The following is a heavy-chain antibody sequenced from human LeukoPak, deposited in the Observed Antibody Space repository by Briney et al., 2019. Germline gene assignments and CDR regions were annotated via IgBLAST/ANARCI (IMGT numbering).Heavy chain of an antibody. CDR3: AKEGTMSRNYYFDY. J-gene: IGHJ4*02. CDR2: ISGSGGRI. D-gene: IGHD1-7*01. CDR1: GFTFGSYA. Sequence: PGGSLRLSCAASGFTFGSYAMTWVRQAPGKGLEWVSDISGSGGRIYYADSVKGRFTISRGNSKNTLYLQMNSLRADDTAVYYCAKEGTMSRNYYFDYWGQGALVTVSS. V-gene: IGHV3-23*01.